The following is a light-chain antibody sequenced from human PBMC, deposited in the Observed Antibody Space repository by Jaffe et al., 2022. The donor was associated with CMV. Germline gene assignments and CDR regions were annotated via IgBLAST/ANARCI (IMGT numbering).Light chain of an antibody. CDR1: QSIASY. CDR2: AAS. J-gene: IGKJ4*01. V-gene: IGKV1-39*01. Sequence: DIQMTQSPSSLSASVGDRVTITCRASQSIASYLNWYLQKPGKVPKLLIYAASSLQSGVPSRFSGSGSGPDFTLTISSLQPEDFATYYCQQSYSTPGTFGGGTKVEIK. CDR3: QQSYSTPGT.